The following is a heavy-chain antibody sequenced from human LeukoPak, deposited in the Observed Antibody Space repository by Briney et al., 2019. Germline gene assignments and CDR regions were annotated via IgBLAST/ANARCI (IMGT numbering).Heavy chain of an antibody. Sequence: GASVKVSCKVSGYTLTELSMHWVRQAPGKGLEWMGGFDPEDGETIYAQKFQGRVTMTEDTSTDTAYMELSSLRSEDTAVYYCATANDSSGYPPPYDHWGQGTLVTVSS. J-gene: IGHJ4*02. V-gene: IGHV1-24*01. CDR2: FDPEDGET. D-gene: IGHD3-22*01. CDR1: GYTLTELS. CDR3: ATANDSSGYPPPYDH.